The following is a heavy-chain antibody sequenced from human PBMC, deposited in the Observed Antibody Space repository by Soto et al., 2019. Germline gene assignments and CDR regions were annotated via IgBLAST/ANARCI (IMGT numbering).Heavy chain of an antibody. V-gene: IGHV4-31*03. J-gene: IGHJ4*02. Sequence: QVQLQESGPGLVKPSQTLSLACTVSGGSISTGGYYWTWIRQHPGKGLEWIGYIYYSGSTYYNPSLKSRVTISVDTSKNQFSLKLSSVTAADTAVYYCARGLSVTLFDNWGQGTLVTVSS. D-gene: IGHD4-17*01. CDR2: IYYSGST. CDR3: ARGLSVTLFDN. CDR1: GGSISTGGYY.